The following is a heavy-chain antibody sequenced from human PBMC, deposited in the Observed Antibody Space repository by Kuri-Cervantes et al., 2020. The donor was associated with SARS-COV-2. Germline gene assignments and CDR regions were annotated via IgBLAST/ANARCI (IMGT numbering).Heavy chain of an antibody. D-gene: IGHD6-6*01. CDR3: ASKGQLEDAFDI. J-gene: IGHJ3*02. CDR1: GYSISSGYY. Sequence: SETLSLTCTVSGYSISSGYYWGWIRQPPGKGLEWIGSIYHSGSTYYNPSLKSRVTISVDTSKNQFSLKLSSVTAADTAVYYCASKGQLEDAFDIWGQGTMVTDSS. V-gene: IGHV4-38-2*02. CDR2: IYHSGST.